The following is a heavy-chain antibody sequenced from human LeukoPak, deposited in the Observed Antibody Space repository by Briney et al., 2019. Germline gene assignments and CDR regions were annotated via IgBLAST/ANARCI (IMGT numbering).Heavy chain of an antibody. CDR3: ARPFCSTTTCYPGIYGY. V-gene: IGHV4-38-2*01. CDR2: IYHSGST. CDR1: GYSMSSGYN. Sequence: KPSETLSLTCAVSGYSMSSGYNWGWIRQPPGKGLEWIGSIYHSGSTYYNPSLKSRVTISVDTSKNQFSLKMRSVTAADTAVYYCARPFCSTTTCYPGIYGYWGQGTLVTVSS. J-gene: IGHJ4*02. D-gene: IGHD2-2*01.